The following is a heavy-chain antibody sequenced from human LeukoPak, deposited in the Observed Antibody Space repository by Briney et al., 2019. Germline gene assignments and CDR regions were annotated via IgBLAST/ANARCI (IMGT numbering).Heavy chain of an antibody. CDR2: IKSKTDGGTT. J-gene: IGHJ5*02. V-gene: IGHV3-15*01. D-gene: IGHD3-3*01. Sequence: AGGSLRLSCAASGFIFSSYGMHWVRQAPGKGLEWVGRIKSKTDGGTTDYAAPVKGRFTISRDDSKNTLYLQMNSLKTEDTAVYYCTTDPGDDFWSGRFDPWGQGTLVTVSS. CDR3: TTDPGDDFWSGRFDP. CDR1: GFIFSSYG.